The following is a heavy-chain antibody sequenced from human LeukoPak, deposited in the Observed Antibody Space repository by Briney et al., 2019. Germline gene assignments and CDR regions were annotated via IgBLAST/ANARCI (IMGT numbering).Heavy chain of an antibody. CDR1: GFTFSSYS. D-gene: IGHD2-2*01. CDR2: ISSSSSYI. Sequence: PGGSLRLSCAASGFTFSSYSMNWVRQAPGKGLEWVSSISSSSSYIYYADSVKGRFTISRDNAKNSLYLQMNSLRAEDTAVYYCARTVGYCSSTSCYGAFDIWGQGTMVTVSS. J-gene: IGHJ3*02. CDR3: ARTVGYCSSTSCYGAFDI. V-gene: IGHV3-21*01.